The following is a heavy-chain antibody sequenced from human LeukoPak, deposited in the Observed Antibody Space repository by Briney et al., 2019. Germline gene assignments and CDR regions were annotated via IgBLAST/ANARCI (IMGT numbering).Heavy chain of an antibody. D-gene: IGHD6-13*01. CDR3: TRDRRFIAAAGTIWFDP. J-gene: IGHJ5*02. Sequence: PGGSLRLSCTASGFTFGDYAMSWVRQAPGKGLEWLGFIRSKAYGGTTEYAASVKGRFTISRDDSKSIAYLQMNSLKTEDTAVYYCTRDRRFIAAAGTIWFDPWGQGTLGTVSS. V-gene: IGHV3-49*04. CDR2: IRSKAYGGTT. CDR1: GFTFGDYA.